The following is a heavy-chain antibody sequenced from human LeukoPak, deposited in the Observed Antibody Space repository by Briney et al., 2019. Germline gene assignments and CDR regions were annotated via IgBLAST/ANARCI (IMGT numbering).Heavy chain of an antibody. V-gene: IGHV1-69*05. CDR2: IIPIFGTA. CDR1: GGTFSSYA. J-gene: IGHJ4*02. D-gene: IGHD2-21*02. CDR3: ARSPRAERYCGGDCYSLFYFDY. Sequence: ASVKVSCKASGGTFSSYAISWVRQAPGQGLEWMGGIIPIFGTANYAQKFQGRVTITTDESTSTAYMELRSLRSEDTAVYYCARSPRAERYCGGDCYSLFYFDYWGQGTPVTVS.